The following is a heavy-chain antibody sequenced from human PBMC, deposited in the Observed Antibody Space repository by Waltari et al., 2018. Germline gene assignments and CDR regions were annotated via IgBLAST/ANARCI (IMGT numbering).Heavy chain of an antibody. J-gene: IGHJ4*02. CDR3: ATYSASRGFNY. CDR1: GFTFSTSG. V-gene: IGHV3-30*02. CDR2: IQSDGSNI. D-gene: IGHD6-13*01. Sequence: QVQLVESGGGVVQPGESLRLSCAASGFTFSTSGLHWVREAPGKGRGWVEYIQSDGSNINYADSVKGRFTISRDNSKNTLYLQMNSLRAEDTAVYYCATYSASRGFNYWGQGTLVTVSS.